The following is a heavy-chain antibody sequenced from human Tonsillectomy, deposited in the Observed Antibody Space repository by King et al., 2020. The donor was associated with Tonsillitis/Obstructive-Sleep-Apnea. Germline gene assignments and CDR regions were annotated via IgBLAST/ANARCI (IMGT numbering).Heavy chain of an antibody. D-gene: IGHD2-2*01. CDR2: INHSGST. CDR3: ASLVVPAEGWFDP. CDR1: GGSISGYY. Sequence: VQLQQWGAGLLKPSETLSLTCAVYGGSISGYYWSWIRQPPGKGLEWIGEINHSGSTNYNPSLKSRVTISVDTSKTQFSLKLISVTAADTAVYYSASLVVPAEGWFDPWGQGTLVTVSS. V-gene: IGHV4-34*01. J-gene: IGHJ5*02.